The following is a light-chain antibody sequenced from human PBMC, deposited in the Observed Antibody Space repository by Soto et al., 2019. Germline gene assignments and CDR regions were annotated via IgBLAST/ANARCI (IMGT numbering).Light chain of an antibody. CDR3: CSYAGVSTWV. Sequence: QSALTQPASVSGSPGQSITISCTGTNSDVGSYNLVSWYQQHPGKVPKFMIYEGSKRPSGVSNRFSGSKSGNTASLTISGLQAEDEADYYCCSYAGVSTWVFGGGTKVTVL. CDR2: EGS. J-gene: IGLJ3*02. CDR1: NSDVGSYNL. V-gene: IGLV2-23*01.